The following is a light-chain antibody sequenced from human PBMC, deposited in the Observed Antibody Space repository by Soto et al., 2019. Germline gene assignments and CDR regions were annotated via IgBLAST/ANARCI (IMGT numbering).Light chain of an antibody. CDR3: QQFNSYPIT. Sequence: AIQLTQSPSSLSASVGDRVTITCRASQGISSALAWYQQKPGKAPKLLIYDASSLESGVPSRFSGSGSGTDFTLPISSHQPEDFATYYCQQFNSYPITFGQGTRQEIK. CDR1: QGISSA. J-gene: IGKJ5*01. V-gene: IGKV1-13*02. CDR2: DAS.